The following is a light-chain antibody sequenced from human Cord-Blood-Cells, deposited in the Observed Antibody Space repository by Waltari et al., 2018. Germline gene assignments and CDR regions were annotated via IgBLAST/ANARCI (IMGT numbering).Light chain of an antibody. CDR2: YGD. Sequence: QSVLTQPPSVSEAPRQRVTISCSGTSSNIGNNPVNWYQHLPGKAPKLLIDYGDLLPAGVSDRFAGSKAGTSASLAISGLESEDEADYYCAAWDDSLNGYVFGTGTKVTVL. V-gene: IGLV1-36*01. CDR3: AAWDDSLNGYV. J-gene: IGLJ1*01. CDR1: SSNIGNNP.